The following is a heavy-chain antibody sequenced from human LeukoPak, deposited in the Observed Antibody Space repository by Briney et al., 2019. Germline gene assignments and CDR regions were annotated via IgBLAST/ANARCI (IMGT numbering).Heavy chain of an antibody. D-gene: IGHD4-17*01. CDR1: GGSISSGDYY. CDR3: ARATVTSPFDY. J-gene: IGHJ4*02. CDR2: IYYSGST. V-gene: IGHV4-61*08. Sequence: KPSQTLSLTCTVSGGSISSGDYYWSWIRQPPGKGLEWIGYIYYSGSTNYNPSLKSRVTISVDTSKNQFSLKLSSVTAADTAVYYCARATVTSPFDYWGQGTLVTVSS.